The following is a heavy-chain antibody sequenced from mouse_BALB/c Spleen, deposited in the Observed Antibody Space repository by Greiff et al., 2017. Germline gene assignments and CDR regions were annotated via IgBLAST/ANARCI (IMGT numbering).Heavy chain of an antibody. CDR2: IDPYYGGT. V-gene: IGHV1-39*01. CDR3: ARGGVTNTRSYFDY. CDR1: GYSFTGYN. D-gene: IGHD2-1*01. J-gene: IGHJ2*01. Sequence: EVKLMESGPELEKPGASVKISCKASGYSFTGYNMNWVKQSNGKSLEWIGNIDPYYGGTSYNQKFKGKATLTVDKSSSTAYMQLKSLTSEDSAVYYCARGGVTNTRSYFDYWGQGTTLTVSS.